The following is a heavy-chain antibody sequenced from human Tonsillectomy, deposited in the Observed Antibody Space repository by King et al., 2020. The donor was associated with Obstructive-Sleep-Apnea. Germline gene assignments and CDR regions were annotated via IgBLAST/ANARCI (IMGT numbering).Heavy chain of an antibody. Sequence: QLVESGGGLVQPGGSLRLSCAASGFTFSSYSMNWVRQAPGEGLEWVSYICSGNSSIYYADSVKGRFTISRDNAKNSLYLQMNSLRGEDTAVYYCAREITTAGLDSWGQGTLVTVSS. J-gene: IGHJ4*02. V-gene: IGHV3-48*04. CDR1: GFTFSSYS. D-gene: IGHD6-13*01. CDR3: AREITTAGLDS. CDR2: ICSGNSSI.